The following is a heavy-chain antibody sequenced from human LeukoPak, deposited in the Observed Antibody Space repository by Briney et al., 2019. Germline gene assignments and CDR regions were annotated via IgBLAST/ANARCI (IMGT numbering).Heavy chain of an antibody. V-gene: IGHV3-15*01. CDR3: TTDSYDSSGYYYDDY. D-gene: IGHD3-22*01. Sequence: PGGSLRLSCAASGFTFSSAWMSWARQAPGKGLEWVGRIKSKTDGGTTDYAAPVKGRFTISRDDSKNTLYLQMNSLKTEDTAVYYCTTDSYDSSGYYYDDYWGQGTLVTVSS. CDR2: IKSKTDGGTT. CDR1: GFTFSSAW. J-gene: IGHJ4*02.